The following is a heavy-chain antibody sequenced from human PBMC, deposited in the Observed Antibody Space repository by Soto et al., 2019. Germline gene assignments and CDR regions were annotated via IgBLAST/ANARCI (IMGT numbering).Heavy chain of an antibody. Sequence: EVHLVESGGGLVQPGGSLRLSCAASGFTFSDHYMDWVRQAPGKGLEWVGRSRDKVHSYITEYAASVKGRFTISRDDSKIALYLQMGTLKPENTAVYYCARGGNYEDGGDLESWGRGTLVPFSS. V-gene: IGHV3-72*01. J-gene: IGHJ4*02. D-gene: IGHD4-4*01. CDR3: ARGGNYEDGGDLES. CDR1: GFTFSDHY. CDR2: SRDKVHSYIT.